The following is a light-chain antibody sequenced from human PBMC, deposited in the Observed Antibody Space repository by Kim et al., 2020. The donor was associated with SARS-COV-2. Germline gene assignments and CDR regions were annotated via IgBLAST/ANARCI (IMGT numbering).Light chain of an antibody. CDR2: GSN. CDR1: RSTFGKYT. CDR3: AAWNDILNALV. V-gene: IGLV1-44*01. J-gene: IGLJ3*02. Sequence: GQMVTIPCSRSRSTFGKYTANWYQQFPGTAPNFLIFGSNQRPSRVPYLFSGSQSCTSASLAISWLEAENEADYNCAAWNDILNALVFGGGTQLTVL.